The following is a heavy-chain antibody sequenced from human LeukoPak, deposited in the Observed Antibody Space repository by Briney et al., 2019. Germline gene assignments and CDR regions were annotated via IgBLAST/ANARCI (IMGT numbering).Heavy chain of an antibody. J-gene: IGHJ6*02. Sequence: ASVKVSCKASGYTFTGYYMHWVRQAPGQGLEWMGWINPNSGGTNYAQKFQGRVTMTRDTSISTAYMELSRLRSDDTAVYYCAXXXXXXXXXXXYALFDYYGMDVWGQGTTVTVSS. V-gene: IGHV1-2*02. D-gene: IGHD1-1*01. CDR2: INPNSGGT. CDR1: GYTFTGYY. CDR3: AXXXXXXXXXXXYALFDYYGMDV.